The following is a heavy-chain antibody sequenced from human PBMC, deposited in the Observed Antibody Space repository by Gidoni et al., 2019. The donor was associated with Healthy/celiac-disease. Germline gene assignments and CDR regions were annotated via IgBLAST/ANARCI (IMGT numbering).Heavy chain of an antibody. CDR1: GFPFSSYA. V-gene: IGHV3-23*01. D-gene: IGHD6-13*01. CDR3: AKDQQQLVLWWPD. CDR2: ISGSGGST. J-gene: IGHJ4*02. Sequence: EVQLLESGGGLVQPGGSLRLSRAASGFPFSSYAMSWVRQAPGKGLEWVSAISGSGGSTYYADSVKGRFTISRDNSKNKLYRQMNSLRAEDTAGYYCAKDQQQLVLWWPDWGQGTLVTVSS.